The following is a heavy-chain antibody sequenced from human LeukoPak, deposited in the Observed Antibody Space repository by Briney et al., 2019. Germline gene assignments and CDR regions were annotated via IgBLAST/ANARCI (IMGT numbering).Heavy chain of an antibody. V-gene: IGHV3-48*01. CDR1: GFTFSSYE. J-gene: IGHJ4*02. CDR2: ISSSSSTI. CDR3: ASANFDWLSMGYFDY. D-gene: IGHD3-9*01. Sequence: GGSLRLSCAASGFTFSSYEMNWVRQAPGKGLEWVSYISSSSSTIYYEDSVKGRFTISRDNAKNSLYLQMNSLRAEDTAVYYCASANFDWLSMGYFDYWGQGTLVTVSS.